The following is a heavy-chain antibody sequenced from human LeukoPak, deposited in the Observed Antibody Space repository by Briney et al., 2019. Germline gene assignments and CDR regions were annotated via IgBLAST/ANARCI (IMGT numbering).Heavy chain of an antibody. CDR3: ARDRRVRIAAAGTDYFDY. V-gene: IGHV3-66*01. D-gene: IGHD6-13*01. CDR2: IYSGGST. Sequence: GGSLRLSCAASGFTVSRNYMSWVRQAPGKGLEWVSVIYSGGSTYYADSVKGRFTISRDNSKNTLYLQMNSLRAEDTAVYYCARDRRVRIAAAGTDYFDYWGQGTLVTVSS. J-gene: IGHJ4*02. CDR1: GFTVSRNY.